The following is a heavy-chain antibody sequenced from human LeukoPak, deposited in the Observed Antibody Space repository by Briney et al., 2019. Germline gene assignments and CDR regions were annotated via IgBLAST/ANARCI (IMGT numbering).Heavy chain of an antibody. CDR2: INSDGSST. CDR1: GFTFSSYW. CDR3: ARDQSSGWYPHWFDP. D-gene: IGHD6-19*01. J-gene: IGHJ5*02. V-gene: IGHV3-74*01. Sequence: GGSLRLSCEASGFTFSSYWMHWVRQAPGKGLVWVSCINSDGSSTSYADSVKGRFTISRDNAKNTLYLQMNSLRAEDTAVYYCARDQSSGWYPHWFDPWGQGTLVTVSS.